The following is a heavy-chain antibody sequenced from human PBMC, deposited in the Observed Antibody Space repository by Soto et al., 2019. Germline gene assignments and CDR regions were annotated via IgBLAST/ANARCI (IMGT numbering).Heavy chain of an antibody. D-gene: IGHD1-26*01. CDR1: GGTFSSYA. CDR2: IIPIFGTA. J-gene: IGHJ6*02. CDR3: ARALVGAALVGGRYYGMDV. V-gene: IGHV1-69*01. Sequence: QVQLVQSGAEVKKPGSSVKVSCKASGGTFSSYAISWVRQAPGQGLEWMGGIIPIFGTANYAQKFQGRVTITADESTSTDYMELSSLRSAATAVYYCARALVGAALVGGRYYGMDVWGQGTTVTVSS.